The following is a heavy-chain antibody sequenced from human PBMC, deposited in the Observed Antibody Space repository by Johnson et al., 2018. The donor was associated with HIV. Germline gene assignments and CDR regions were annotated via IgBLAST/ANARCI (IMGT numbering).Heavy chain of an antibody. CDR2: ISYDGSNK. Sequence: QVLLVESGGGVVRPGGSLRLSCAASGFTFSSYGMHWVRQAPGKGLEWLAVISYDGSNKYYADSVKGRFTISRDNSKNTLYLQMNSLRAEDTAVYYCAGEHRYYYDSSGYYRGDAFDIWGQGTMGTVSS. J-gene: IGHJ3*02. CDR3: AGEHRYYYDSSGYYRGDAFDI. CDR1: GFTFSSYG. V-gene: IGHV3-30*03. D-gene: IGHD3-22*01.